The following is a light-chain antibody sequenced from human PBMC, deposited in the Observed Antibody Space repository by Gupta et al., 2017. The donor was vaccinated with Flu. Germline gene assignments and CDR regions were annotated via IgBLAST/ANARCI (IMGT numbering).Light chain of an antibody. Sequence: QPVVTPETSLTVSPGGTVTLTCASSTGAVTSDNYPNWVPQKPGLAPRALIHTTSRTHSWTPARFSGSPLGGKAALTLAGAQSEDEDEYFCRLYHGSAQVFGGGTKLTVL. CDR1: TGAVTSDNY. V-gene: IGLV7-43*01. J-gene: IGLJ3*02. CDR2: TTS. CDR3: RLYHGSAQV.